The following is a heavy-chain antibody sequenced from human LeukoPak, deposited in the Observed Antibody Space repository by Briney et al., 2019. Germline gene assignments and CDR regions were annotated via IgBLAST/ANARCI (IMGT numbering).Heavy chain of an antibody. CDR2: INHSGST. CDR3: ARVGPIVVVPACFDY. Sequence: SGTLSLTCAVYGGSFSGYYWSWIRQPPGKGLEWIGEINHSGSTNYNPSLKSRVTISVDTSKNQFSLKLSSVTAADTAVYYCARVGPIVVVPACFDYWGQGTLVTVSS. CDR1: GGSFSGYY. V-gene: IGHV4-34*01. D-gene: IGHD2-2*01. J-gene: IGHJ4*02.